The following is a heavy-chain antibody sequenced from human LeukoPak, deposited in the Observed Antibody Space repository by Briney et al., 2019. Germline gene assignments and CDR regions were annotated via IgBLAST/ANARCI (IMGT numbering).Heavy chain of an antibody. J-gene: IGHJ5*02. CDR2: IIPIFGTA. Sequence: ASVKVPCKASGGTFSSYAISWVRQAPGQGLEWMGGIIPIFGTANYAQKFQGRVTITTDESTSTAYMELSSLRSEDTAVYYCARGWATVTDNWFDPWGQGTLVTVSS. V-gene: IGHV1-69*05. D-gene: IGHD4-11*01. CDR1: GGTFSSYA. CDR3: ARGWATVTDNWFDP.